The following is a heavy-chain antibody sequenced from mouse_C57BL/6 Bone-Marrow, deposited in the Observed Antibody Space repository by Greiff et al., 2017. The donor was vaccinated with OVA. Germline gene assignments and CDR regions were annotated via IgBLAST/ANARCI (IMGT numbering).Heavy chain of an antibody. Sequence: DVKLQESGGGLVKPGGSLKLSCAASGFTFSDYGMHWVRQAPEKGLEWVAYISSGSSTIYYADTVKGRFTISRDNAKNTLFLQMTSLRSEDTAMYYGAREELRWYYFDYWGQGTTLTVSS. CDR2: ISSGSSTI. CDR3: AREELRWYYFDY. J-gene: IGHJ2*01. CDR1: GFTFSDYG. V-gene: IGHV5-17*01. D-gene: IGHD1-1*02.